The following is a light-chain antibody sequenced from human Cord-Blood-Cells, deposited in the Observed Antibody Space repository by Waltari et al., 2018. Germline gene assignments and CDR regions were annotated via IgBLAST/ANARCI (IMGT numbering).Light chain of an antibody. J-gene: IGKJ1*01. V-gene: IGKV1-39*01. CDR1: QSISSN. CDR2: AAS. Sequence: DIQMTQSPSSLSASVGDRVTITCRASQSISSNLNWYQQKPGKDPKLLIYAASSLQSGVPSRFSGSGSGTDFTLTISSLQPEDFATYYCQQSYSTPQTFGQGTKVEIK. CDR3: QQSYSTPQT.